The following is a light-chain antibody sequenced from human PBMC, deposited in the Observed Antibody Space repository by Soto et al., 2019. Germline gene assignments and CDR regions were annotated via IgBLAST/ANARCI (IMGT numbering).Light chain of an antibody. J-gene: IGLJ3*02. CDR2: DVS. V-gene: IGLV2-11*01. CDR1: SSDVGGYNY. Sequence: QSALTQPRSVSGSPGQSVTISCTGTSSDVGGYNYVSWYQQHPGKAPKLMIYDVSKRPSGVPDRFSGSKSGNTASLTISGLQAEDETDYYCAAWDNSLSGWEFGRGTKLTVL. CDR3: AAWDNSLSGWE.